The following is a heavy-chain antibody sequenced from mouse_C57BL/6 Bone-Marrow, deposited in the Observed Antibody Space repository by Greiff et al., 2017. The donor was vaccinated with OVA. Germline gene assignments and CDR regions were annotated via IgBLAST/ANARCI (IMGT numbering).Heavy chain of an antibody. D-gene: IGHD1-1*01. V-gene: IGHV6-3*01. Sequence: LQESGGGLVQPGGSMKLSCVASGFTFSNYWMNWVRQSPEKGLEWVAQIRLKSDNYATHYAESVKGRFTISRDDSKSSVYLQMNNLRAEDTGIYYCTESSFSSYWYFDVWGTGTTVTVSS. CDR1: GFTFSNYW. CDR3: TESSFSSYWYFDV. J-gene: IGHJ1*03. CDR2: IRLKSDNYAT.